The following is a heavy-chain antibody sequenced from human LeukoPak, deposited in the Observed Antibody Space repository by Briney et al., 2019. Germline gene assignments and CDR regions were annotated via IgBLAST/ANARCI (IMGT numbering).Heavy chain of an antibody. D-gene: IGHD2-21*02. Sequence: GGSLRLSCAASGFTFNSYWMVWFRQAPGKGLVWVSCINPDGSWTLHADSVKGRFAISRDYARNTLYLQMNSLGVEDTAMYYCERYKQPRGVTAPDPGTQGTLVTVSS. CDR3: ERYKQPRGVTAPDP. J-gene: IGHJ5*02. CDR1: GFTFNSYW. V-gene: IGHV3-74*01. CDR2: INPDGSWT.